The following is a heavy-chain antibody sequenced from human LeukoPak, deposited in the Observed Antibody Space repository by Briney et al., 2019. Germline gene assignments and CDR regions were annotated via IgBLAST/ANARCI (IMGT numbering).Heavy chain of an antibody. Sequence: SETLSLTCAVYGGSFSGYYWSWIRQPPGKGLELIGYISYSGNTNYNPSLKSRVTISVDTSNNRFSLRLSSVTAADTAVYFCARGGIVGSRTNWFDPWGQGTRVTVSS. CDR2: ISYSGNT. D-gene: IGHD1-26*01. J-gene: IGHJ5*02. CDR3: ARGGIVGSRTNWFDP. V-gene: IGHV4-59*01. CDR1: GGSFSGYY.